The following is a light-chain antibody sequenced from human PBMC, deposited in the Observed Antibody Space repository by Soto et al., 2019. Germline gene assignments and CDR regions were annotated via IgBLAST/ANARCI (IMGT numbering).Light chain of an antibody. Sequence: EIQMTQSPSTLSASVGDRVTITCRASHSISSWLAWYQQKPGKAPKLLIYDASSLESGVPSRFIASGSGTEFTLTISRLQSEDFAVYYCQQYNNWLITFGQGTRLEI. CDR2: DAS. CDR3: QQYNNWLIT. J-gene: IGKJ5*01. V-gene: IGKV1-5*01. CDR1: HSISSW.